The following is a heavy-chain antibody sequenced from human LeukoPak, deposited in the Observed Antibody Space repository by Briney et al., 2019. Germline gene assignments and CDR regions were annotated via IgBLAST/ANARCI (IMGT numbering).Heavy chain of an antibody. D-gene: IGHD6-13*01. V-gene: IGHV4-34*01. CDR1: GGSFSGYY. CDR2: INHSGST. Sequence: SETLSLTCAVYGGSFSGYYWSWIRQPPGKGLEWIGEINHSGSTNHNPSLKSRVTISVDTSKNQFSLKLSSVTAADTAVYYCARGPLGSSWGYWGQGTLVTVSS. J-gene: IGHJ4*02. CDR3: ARGPLGSSWGY.